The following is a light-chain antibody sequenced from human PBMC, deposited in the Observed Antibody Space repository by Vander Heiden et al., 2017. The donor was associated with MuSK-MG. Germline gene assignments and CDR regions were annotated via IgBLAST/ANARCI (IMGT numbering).Light chain of an antibody. J-gene: IGKJ4*01. CDR1: QSVLYGLNNREY. V-gene: IGKV4-1*01. CDR3: QQYYDPPLT. Sequence: DIVMPQSPDSLAVSLGETATINCKSSQSVLYGLNNREYLAWYQQKPGQPPKLLIYWASTRESGVPDRFSGGGSGTDFTLTINSLQAEDVAVYYCQQYYDPPLTFGGGTKVEI. CDR2: WAS.